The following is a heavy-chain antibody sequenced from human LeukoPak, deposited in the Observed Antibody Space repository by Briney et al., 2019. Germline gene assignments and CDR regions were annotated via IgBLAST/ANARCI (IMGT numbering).Heavy chain of an antibody. CDR1: GFTFSSYA. CDR2: ISGSGSTI. CDR3: ARDVAYSTSLPQGLDP. D-gene: IGHD6-6*01. J-gene: IGHJ5*02. Sequence: GGSLRLSCAASGFTFSSYAMSWIRQAPGKGLEWVSYISGSGSTIYYADSVKGRFTISRDNAKNSLYLQMNSLRVEDTAVYYCARDVAYSTSLPQGLDPWGQGTLVTVSS. V-gene: IGHV3-11*04.